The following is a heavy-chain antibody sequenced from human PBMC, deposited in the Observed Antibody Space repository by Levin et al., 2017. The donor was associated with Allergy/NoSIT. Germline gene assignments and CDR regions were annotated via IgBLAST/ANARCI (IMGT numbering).Heavy chain of an antibody. CDR3: TRDDVY. Sequence: GESLKISCPASGFTFGDYALSWVRQAPGKGLEWVAFIRSKAYGERTEYAASVRGRFTVSRDDSKSIAYLQMNSLKTEDTAVYYCTRDDVYWGQGTLVTVSS. CDR2: IRSKAYGERT. J-gene: IGHJ4*02. CDR1: GFTFGDYA. V-gene: IGHV3-49*04.